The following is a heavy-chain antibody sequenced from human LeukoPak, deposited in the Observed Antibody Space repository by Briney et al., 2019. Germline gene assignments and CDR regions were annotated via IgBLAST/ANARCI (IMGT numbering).Heavy chain of an antibody. Sequence: GGSLRLSCAASGFTVSSNYMSWVRQAPGKGLEWVSGIYSGGSTYDADSVKGRFTISRDNSKNTLYLQMNSLRAGDMAVYYCARGRRDGYNRYWYFDLWGRGTLVTVSS. J-gene: IGHJ2*01. D-gene: IGHD5-24*01. CDR1: GFTVSSNY. V-gene: IGHV3-66*01. CDR2: IYSGGST. CDR3: ARGRRDGYNRYWYFDL.